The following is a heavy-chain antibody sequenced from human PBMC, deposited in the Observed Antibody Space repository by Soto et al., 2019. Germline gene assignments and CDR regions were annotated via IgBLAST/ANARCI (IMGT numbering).Heavy chain of an antibody. CDR2: INHSGFT. V-gene: IGHV4-34*02. J-gene: IGHJ3*02. CDR3: VRGRAFMSRVAFDI. Sequence: QVQLQQRGAGLLKPSETLSLTCAVLGGSFSDYYWTWIRQPPGKGLEWIGEINHSGFTSYNPSLKGRLTLLVDTYTKEFSLNLSSVTAADTAAYHCVRGRAFMSRVAFDIWGQGTMVTVSS. CDR1: GGSFSDYY. D-gene: IGHD1-26*01.